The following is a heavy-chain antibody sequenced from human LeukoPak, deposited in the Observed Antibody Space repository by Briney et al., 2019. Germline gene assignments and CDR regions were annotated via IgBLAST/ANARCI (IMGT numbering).Heavy chain of an antibody. CDR2: MNTNSGNT. CDR1: GYPFTSYI. J-gene: IGHJ1*01. Sequence: ALVKVSCKAPGYPFTSYIVNWVRQATGQGLEWMGWMNTNSGNTGYSQNFQGRVTMTRDTSISTAYMELSSLMSEDTAVYYCARGLPKAVFGMVIEDWGQGTLVTVSS. V-gene: IGHV1-8*01. D-gene: IGHD3-3*01. CDR3: ARGLPKAVFGMVIED.